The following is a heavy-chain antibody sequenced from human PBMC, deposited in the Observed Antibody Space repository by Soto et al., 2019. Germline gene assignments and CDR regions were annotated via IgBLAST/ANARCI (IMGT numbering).Heavy chain of an antibody. J-gene: IGHJ4*02. CDR1: GGTFSSYA. CDR2: INPINGKT. V-gene: IGHV1-3*01. D-gene: IGHD2-15*01. CDR3: ARDLGGWPDY. Sequence: ASVKVSCKASGGTFSSYAISWVRQAPGQRLEWMGGINPINGKTKYSQKFQGRVTITRDTSASTSYMELSSLSSEDTAVYYCARDLGGWPDYWGQGTLVTVSS.